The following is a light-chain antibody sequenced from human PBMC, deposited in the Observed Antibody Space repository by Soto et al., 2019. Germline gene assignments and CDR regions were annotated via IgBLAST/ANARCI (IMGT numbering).Light chain of an antibody. V-gene: IGLV2-8*01. CDR1: SSDVGGYNY. CDR3: SSYAGSNNLV. J-gene: IGLJ2*01. Sequence: QSVLTQPPSESGSPGQSVTISCTGTSSDVGGYNYVSWYQQHPGKAPKPMIYEVSKRPSGVPDRFSGSKSGNTASLTVSGLQAEDDADYYCSSYAGSNNLVFGGGIKLTVL. CDR2: EVS.